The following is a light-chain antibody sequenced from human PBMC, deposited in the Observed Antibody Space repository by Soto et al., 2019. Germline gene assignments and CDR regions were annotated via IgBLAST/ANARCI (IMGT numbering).Light chain of an antibody. CDR3: QQSNKWPYT. CDR1: QSVSHN. Sequence: EILMTQSPATLSVSPGERATLSCRASQSVSHNLAWYQQKPGQAPRLLFYGASIRAIGIPARFSGSGSGTEFTLTISSLQSEDFAIYYCQQSNKWPYTFGQGTKLEIK. CDR2: GAS. V-gene: IGKV3-15*01. J-gene: IGKJ2*01.